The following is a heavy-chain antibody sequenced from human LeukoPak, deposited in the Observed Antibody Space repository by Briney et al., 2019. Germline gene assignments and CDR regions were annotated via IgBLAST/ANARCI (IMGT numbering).Heavy chain of an antibody. J-gene: IGHJ6*03. CDR1: GYSLTSGYY. CDR2: IFHSGST. Sequence: SETLSLTCTVSGYSLTSGYYWGWIRQPPGKGLEWIASIFHSGSTFYNPSVKSRVTISVDTSKNQFSLTLRSVTAADTAVYYCAREVFGVDYYYYMDVWGKGTTVTVSS. D-gene: IGHD3-3*01. V-gene: IGHV4-38-2*02. CDR3: AREVFGVDYYYYMDV.